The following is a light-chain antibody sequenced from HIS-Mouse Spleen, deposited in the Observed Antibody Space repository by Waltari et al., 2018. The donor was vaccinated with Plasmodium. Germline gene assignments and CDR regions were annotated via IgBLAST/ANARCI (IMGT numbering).Light chain of an antibody. Sequence: DIQMTQSPSSLSASVGDRVTITCRASQSISSYLNWYQQKPGKAPKLLIYAASSLQSGVPSRVSGSGSGTDFTLTISSLQPEDFATYYCQQSYSTWTFGQGTKVEI. CDR3: QQSYSTWT. CDR1: QSISSY. J-gene: IGKJ1*01. V-gene: IGKV1-39*01. CDR2: AAS.